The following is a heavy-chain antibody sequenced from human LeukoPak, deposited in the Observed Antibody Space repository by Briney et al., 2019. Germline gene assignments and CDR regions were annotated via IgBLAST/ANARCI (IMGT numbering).Heavy chain of an antibody. CDR2: INQDGSEK. CDR1: GFTFSNYW. J-gene: IGHJ4*02. CDR3: ARRSGSYLFYFDY. Sequence: PGGSLRLSCAASGFTFSNYWMAWVRQAPGKGLEWVANINQDGSEKYYVDSVKGRFTISRDNAKNSLYLQMNSLRAEDTAVYYCARRSGSYLFYFDYWGQGTLDTVSS. D-gene: IGHD1-26*01. V-gene: IGHV3-7*04.